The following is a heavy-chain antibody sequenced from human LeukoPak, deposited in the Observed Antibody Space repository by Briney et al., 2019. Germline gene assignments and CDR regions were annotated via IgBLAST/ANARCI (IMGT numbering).Heavy chain of an antibody. CDR2: ISGSGGST. CDR3: ARDNPADTYYGDPGGSMDV. V-gene: IGHV3-23*01. Sequence: QSGGSLRLSCAASGFTFSSYAMSWVRQAPGKGLEWVSAISGSGGSTYYADSVKGRFTISRDNSKNTLYLQMNSLRAEDTAVYYCARDNPADTYYGDPGGSMDVWGQGTTVTVSS. CDR1: GFTFSSYA. J-gene: IGHJ6*02. D-gene: IGHD4-17*01.